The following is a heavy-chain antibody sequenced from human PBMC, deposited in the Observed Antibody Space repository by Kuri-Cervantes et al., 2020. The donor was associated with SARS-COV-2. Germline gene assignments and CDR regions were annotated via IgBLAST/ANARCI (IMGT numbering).Heavy chain of an antibody. CDR3: ARDRDGYSSSWYGGYYCGMDV. V-gene: IGHV3-21*01. Sequence: GGSLRLSCAASGFTFSSYSMNWVRQAPGKGLEWVSSISSSSSYIYYADSVKGRFTISRDNAKNSLYLQMNSLRAEDTAVYYCARDRDGYSSSWYGGYYCGMDVWGQGTTVTVSS. J-gene: IGHJ6*02. CDR1: GFTFSSYS. CDR2: ISSSSSYI. D-gene: IGHD6-13*01.